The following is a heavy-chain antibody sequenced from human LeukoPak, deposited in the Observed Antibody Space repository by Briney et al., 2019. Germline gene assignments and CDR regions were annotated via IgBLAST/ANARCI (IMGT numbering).Heavy chain of an antibody. V-gene: IGHV4-59*01. CDR3: ARGPLHYDSSGHGTYFDY. D-gene: IGHD3-22*01. CDR1: GGSISSYY. CDR2: IYYSGST. Sequence: PSETLSLTCTVSGGSISSYYWSWIRQPPGKGLEWIGYIYYSGSTNYNPSLKSRVTISVDTSKNQFSLKLSSVTAADTAVYYCARGPLHYDSSGHGTYFDYWGQGTLVTVSS. J-gene: IGHJ4*02.